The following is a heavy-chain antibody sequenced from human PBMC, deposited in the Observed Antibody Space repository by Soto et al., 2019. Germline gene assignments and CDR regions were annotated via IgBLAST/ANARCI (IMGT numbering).Heavy chain of an antibody. CDR1: GYTFTSYG. J-gene: IGHJ6*02. D-gene: IGHD3-9*01. CDR3: ARLNHRRSIDILTGYFFPAYGMDV. CDR2: ISAYNGNT. V-gene: IGHV1-18*01. Sequence: ASVKVSCKASGYTFTSYGISWVRQAPGQGLEWMGWISAYNGNTNYAQKLQGRVTMTTDTSTSTAYMELRSLRSDDTAVYYCARLNHRRSIDILTGYFFPAYGMDVWGQGTTVTVSS.